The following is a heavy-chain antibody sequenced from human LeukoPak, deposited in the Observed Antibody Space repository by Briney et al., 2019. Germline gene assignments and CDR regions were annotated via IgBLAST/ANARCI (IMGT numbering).Heavy chain of an antibody. D-gene: IGHD3-22*01. J-gene: IGHJ4*02. V-gene: IGHV1-2*06. Sequence: ASVKVSCKASGYTFTCYYMHWVRQAPGQGLEWMGRINPNSGGTNYAQKFQGRVTMTRGTSISTAYMELSSLRSEDTAVYYCARDSLNYYDSSGYGLDYWGQGTLVTVSS. CDR2: INPNSGGT. CDR3: ARDSLNYYDSSGYGLDY. CDR1: GYTFTCYY.